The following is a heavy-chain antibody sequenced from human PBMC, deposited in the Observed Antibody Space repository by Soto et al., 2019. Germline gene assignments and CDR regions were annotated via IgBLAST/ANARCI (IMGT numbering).Heavy chain of an antibody. CDR1: GGSISSGDYY. D-gene: IGHD5-12*01. Sequence: KPSETLSLTCTVSGGSISSGDYYWGWIRQPPGKGLEWIGYIYYSGSTYYNPSLKSRVTISVDTSKNQFSLKLSSVTAADTAVYYCAREDSGYDYHNWFDPWGQGTLVTVSS. CDR3: AREDSGYDYHNWFDP. V-gene: IGHV4-30-4*01. CDR2: IYYSGST. J-gene: IGHJ5*02.